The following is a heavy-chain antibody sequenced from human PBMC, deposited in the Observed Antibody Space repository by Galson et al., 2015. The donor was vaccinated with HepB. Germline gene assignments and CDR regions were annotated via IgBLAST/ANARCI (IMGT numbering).Heavy chain of an antibody. CDR3: ARLAAVDYYYYYMDV. J-gene: IGHJ6*03. CDR2: ISAYNSNT. Sequence: SVKVSCKASGYTFTSYGISWVRQAPGQGLEWMGWISAYNSNTNYAQKPQGRVTMTTDTSTSTAYMELRSLRSDDTAVYYCARLAAVDYYYYYMDVWGKGTTVTVSS. V-gene: IGHV1-18*01. D-gene: IGHD6-13*01. CDR1: GYTFTSYG.